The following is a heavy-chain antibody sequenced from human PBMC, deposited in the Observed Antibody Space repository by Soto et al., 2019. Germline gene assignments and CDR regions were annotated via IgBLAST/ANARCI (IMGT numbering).Heavy chain of an antibody. CDR1: GFTFKNAW. CDR3: ITGYIVGVVASTVFGY. Sequence: EVQLVESGGGLVKPGGSLRLSCSASGFTFKNAWFNWVRQAPGQGLEWVGRVRSKADGGTIEYAAPVKARFSISRDDLINILKLQMMFRKTEDRGLFYCITGYIVGVVASTVFGYLGRGSLVTVSS. D-gene: IGHD2-15*01. V-gene: IGHV3-15*07. J-gene: IGHJ4*02. CDR2: VRSKADGGTI.